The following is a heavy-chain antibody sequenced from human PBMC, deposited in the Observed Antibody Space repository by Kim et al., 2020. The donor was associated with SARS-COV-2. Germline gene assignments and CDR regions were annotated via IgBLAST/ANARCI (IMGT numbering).Heavy chain of an antibody. J-gene: IGHJ5*02. Sequence: KGLELIGYIYYSGSTNYTPSLQSRVTISVDTSKNQFFLRLNSVTAADTAVYYCARLVGYSGSGTEWFDPWGQGILVFVSS. D-gene: IGHD3-10*01. V-gene: IGHV4-59*08. CDR2: IYYSGST. CDR3: ARLVGYSGSGTEWFDP.